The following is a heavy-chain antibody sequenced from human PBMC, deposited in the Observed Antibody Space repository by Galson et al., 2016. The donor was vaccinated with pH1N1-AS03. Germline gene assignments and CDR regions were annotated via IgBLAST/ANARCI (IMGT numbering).Heavy chain of an antibody. CDR2: IRSKSYGGTT. Sequence: SLRLSCAASGFTFGDYAMSWFRQAPGKGLEWVGFIRSKSYGGTTEYAASVKGRFSISGDDSDSIVYLQMNGLKIEDTAVYYCSRYGGYPDCWGQGTLVTVSS. J-gene: IGHJ4*02. V-gene: IGHV3-49*03. CDR1: GFTFGDYA. D-gene: IGHD5-18*01. CDR3: SRYGGYPDC.